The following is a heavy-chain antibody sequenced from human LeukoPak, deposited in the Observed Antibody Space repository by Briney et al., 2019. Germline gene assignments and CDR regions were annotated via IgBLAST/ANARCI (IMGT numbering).Heavy chain of an antibody. CDR3: ARHAEISSWYMQRPSWFDP. D-gene: IGHD6-13*01. CDR2: INHSGST. Sequence: SETLSLTCAVYGGSFSGYYWSWIRQPPGKGLEWIGEINHSGSTNYNPSLKSRVTISVDTSKNQFSLKLSSVTAADTAVYYCARHAEISSWYMQRPSWFDPWGQGTLVTVSS. CDR1: GGSFSGYY. V-gene: IGHV4-34*01. J-gene: IGHJ5*02.